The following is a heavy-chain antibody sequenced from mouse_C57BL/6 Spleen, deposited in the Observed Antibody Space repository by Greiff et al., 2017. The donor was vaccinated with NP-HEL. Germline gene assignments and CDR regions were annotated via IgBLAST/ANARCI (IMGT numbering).Heavy chain of an antibody. Sequence: EVHLVESGGGLVQPGGSMKLSCVASGFTFSNYWMNWVRQSPEKGLEWVAQIRLKSDNYATHYAESVKGRFTISRDDSRSSVYLQMNNLRAEDTGIYYCTIYYDYYYAMDYWGRGTSVTVSS. D-gene: IGHD2-4*01. CDR2: IRLKSDNYAT. V-gene: IGHV6-3*01. J-gene: IGHJ4*01. CDR3: TIYYDYYYAMDY. CDR1: GFTFSNYW.